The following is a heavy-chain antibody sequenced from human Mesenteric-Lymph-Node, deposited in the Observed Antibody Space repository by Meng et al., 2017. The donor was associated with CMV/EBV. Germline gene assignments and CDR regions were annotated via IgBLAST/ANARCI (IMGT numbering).Heavy chain of an antibody. Sequence: SVKVSCKASGGTFSSYTISWVRQAPGQGLEWMGRIIPYTSNINYAQKFLGRVTMTRDTSTSTIYMELTRLRSDDTAVYYCAREGWGSGWEMGYWGQGTLVTVSS. V-gene: IGHV1-69*08. J-gene: IGHJ4*02. CDR3: AREGWGSGWEMGY. CDR2: IIPYTSNI. CDR1: GGTFSSYT. D-gene: IGHD6-19*01.